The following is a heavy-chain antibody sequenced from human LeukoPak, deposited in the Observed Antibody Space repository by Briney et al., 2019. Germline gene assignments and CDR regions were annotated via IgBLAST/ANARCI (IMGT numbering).Heavy chain of an antibody. CDR1: GFTFSTYA. J-gene: IGHJ4*02. V-gene: IGHV3-23*01. D-gene: IGHD5-24*01. CDR3: AKENGYNYYFDY. Sequence: SGGSLRLSCAASGFTFSTYAMSWVRQAPGKGLEWVSAISGSGGCTNYADSVKGWFTISRDNSKNTLYLQMNSPRAEDTAVYYCAKENGYNYYFDYWGQGTLVTVSS. CDR2: ISGSGGCT.